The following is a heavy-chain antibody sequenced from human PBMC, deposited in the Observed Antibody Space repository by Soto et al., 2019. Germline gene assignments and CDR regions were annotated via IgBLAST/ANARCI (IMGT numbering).Heavy chain of an antibody. CDR2: IYHSGST. Sequence: SETLSLTCAVSSGSISSSNWWSWVRQPPGKGLEWIGEIYHSGSTNYNPYLKSRVTISVDKSKNQFSLKLSSVTAADTAVYYCARGLVVVPAAIGVRGGAFYYYYYMDVWGKGTTVTISS. CDR3: ARGLVVVPAAIGVRGGAFYYYYYMDV. CDR1: SGSISSSNW. J-gene: IGHJ6*03. D-gene: IGHD2-2*01. V-gene: IGHV4-4*02.